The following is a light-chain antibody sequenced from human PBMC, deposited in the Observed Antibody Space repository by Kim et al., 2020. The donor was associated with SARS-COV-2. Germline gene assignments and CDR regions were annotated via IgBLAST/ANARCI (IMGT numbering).Light chain of an antibody. V-gene: IGLV3-19*01. CDR2: GRD. J-gene: IGLJ1*01. Sequence: SSELTQDPAVSVALGQTVKITCQGDSLGTYYVNWYQQKPGQAPVFVIDGRDNRPSGIPDRFSVSRSRNTASLTIAGAQAEDEADYYCNSRDTTDGLFVF. CDR1: SLGTYY. CDR3: NSRDTTDGLFV.